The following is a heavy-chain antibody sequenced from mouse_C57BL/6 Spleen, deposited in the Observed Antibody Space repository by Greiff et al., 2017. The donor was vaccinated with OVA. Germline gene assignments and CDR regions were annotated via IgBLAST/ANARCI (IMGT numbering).Heavy chain of an antibody. CDR1: GYTFTSYW. J-gene: IGHJ2*01. V-gene: IGHV1-55*01. D-gene: IGHD1-1*01. CDR3: ARFTTVVERDY. CDR2: IYPGSGST. Sequence: VKLQESGAELVKPGASVKMSCKASGYTFTSYWITWVKQRPGQGLEWIGDIYPGSGSTNYNEKFKSKATLTVDTSSSTAYMQLSSLTSEDSAVYYCARFTTVVERDYWGQGTTLTVSS.